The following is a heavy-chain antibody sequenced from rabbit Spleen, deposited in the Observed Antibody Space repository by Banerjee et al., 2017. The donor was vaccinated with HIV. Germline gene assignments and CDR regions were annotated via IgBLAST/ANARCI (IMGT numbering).Heavy chain of an antibody. V-gene: IGHV1S40*01. Sequence: QSLEESGGDLVKPGASLTLTCTASGFSFSSSDYMCWVRQAPGKGLEWISCIAGDSSGFTYSATWAKGRFTISTTSSTTVTLQMTSLTAADTATYFCARDLAGVIGWNFRLWGPGTLVTVS. D-gene: IGHD4-1*01. J-gene: IGHJ4*01. CDR3: ARDLAGVIGWNFRL. CDR1: GFSFSSSDY. CDR2: IAGDSSGFT.